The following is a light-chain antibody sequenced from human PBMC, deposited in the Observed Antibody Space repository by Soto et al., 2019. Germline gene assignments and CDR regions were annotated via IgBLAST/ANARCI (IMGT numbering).Light chain of an antibody. CDR2: EAS. CDR1: QGIGNS. V-gene: IGKV1-27*01. Sequence: DIQMTQSPSSLSASVGDRVTITCRASQGIGNSLAWYQQKSGQVPKNLIYEASTLQSGIPSRFSGSGYGKEFTLTISSLQPEGVTTYYCQKDYTAPETFGQGTKVEIK. CDR3: QKDYTAPET. J-gene: IGKJ1*01.